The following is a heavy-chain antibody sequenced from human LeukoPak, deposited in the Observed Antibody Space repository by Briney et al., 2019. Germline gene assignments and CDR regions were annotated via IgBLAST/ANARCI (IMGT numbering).Heavy chain of an antibody. CDR1: GYTFTTYV. D-gene: IGHD3-10*01. Sequence: ASVKVSCKASGYTFTTYVISWVRQAPGQGLQWMGCITSYNGNTNYAQKLQGRVTMTTDTSTTTAYMELRRLRSDATAVYFCARDSFYGSGIYYRDYWGQGTLVTVSS. J-gene: IGHJ4*02. CDR3: ARDSFYGSGIYYRDY. CDR2: ITSYNGNT. V-gene: IGHV1-18*04.